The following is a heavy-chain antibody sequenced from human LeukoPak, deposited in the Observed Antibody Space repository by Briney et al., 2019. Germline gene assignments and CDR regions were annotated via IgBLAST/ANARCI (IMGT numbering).Heavy chain of an antibody. Sequence: GGSLRLSCAAYGFTFSSYAMSWVRQAQGKGMEWVSAISGSGGSTYYADSVKGRFTISRDNSKNTLYLQMNSLRAEDTAVYYCAKGKGLLWFDYWGQGTLVTVSS. CDR3: AKGKGLLWFDY. V-gene: IGHV3-23*01. J-gene: IGHJ4*02. CDR1: GFTFSSYA. D-gene: IGHD3-10*01. CDR2: ISGSGGST.